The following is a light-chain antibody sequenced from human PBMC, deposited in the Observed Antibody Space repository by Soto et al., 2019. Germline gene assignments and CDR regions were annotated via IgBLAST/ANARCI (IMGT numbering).Light chain of an antibody. CDR1: QSLSSSY. V-gene: IGKV3-20*01. J-gene: IGKJ5*01. Sequence: EIVLTQSPVTLSLSPGERATLSCRASQSLSSSYLAWYQQKPGQAPRLLIYGVSSRASGIPDRFFGSGSGTDFTLTINRLEPEDFAVYYCQQYANSPITFGQGTRLAIK. CDR2: GVS. CDR3: QQYANSPIT.